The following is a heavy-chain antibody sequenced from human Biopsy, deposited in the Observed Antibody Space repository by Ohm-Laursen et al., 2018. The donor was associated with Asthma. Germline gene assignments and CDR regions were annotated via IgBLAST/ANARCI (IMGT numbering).Heavy chain of an antibody. CDR2: ITFDGSTQ. J-gene: IGHJ4*02. V-gene: IGHV3-30-3*01. CDR3: LRDTLGYYFDI. CDR1: GSHFGSYN. D-gene: IGHD6-13*01. Sequence: SLRLSCAAYGSHFGSYNMHWARQAPGKGLEWVAVITFDGSTQHYRDSVKGRFTISRDNSKNMLFLQMNSLRAEDTAVYYCLRDTLGYYFDIWGQGTQVTVSS.